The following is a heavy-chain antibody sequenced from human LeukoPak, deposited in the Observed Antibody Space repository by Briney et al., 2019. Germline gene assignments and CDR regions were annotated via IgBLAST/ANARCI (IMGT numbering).Heavy chain of an antibody. J-gene: IGHJ4*02. CDR1: GFTFSSYA. V-gene: IGHV3-23*01. Sequence: GGSLRLSCAASGFTFSSYAMSWVRQAPGKGLEWVSAISGSGGSTYYADSVKGRFTISRDNSKNTLYLQMNSLRAEDTAVYYCATMGIAVVNSFDYWGQGALVTVSS. D-gene: IGHD6-19*01. CDR3: ATMGIAVVNSFDY. CDR2: ISGSGGST.